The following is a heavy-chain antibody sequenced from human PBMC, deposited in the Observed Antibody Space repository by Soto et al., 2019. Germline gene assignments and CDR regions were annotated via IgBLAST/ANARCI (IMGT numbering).Heavy chain of an antibody. Sequence: NPSETLSLTCTVFGGSISSSSYYWGWIRQPPGKGLEWIAMIYYSGITHYNPSLKSRVTISIDTSKNQFSLKLNSVTAADTAMYYCERTERQDTVAGDYWGQGTLVTVSS. V-gene: IGHV4-39*01. J-gene: IGHJ4*02. CDR1: GGSISSSSYY. CDR2: IYYSGIT. D-gene: IGHD5-12*01. CDR3: ERTERQDTVAGDY.